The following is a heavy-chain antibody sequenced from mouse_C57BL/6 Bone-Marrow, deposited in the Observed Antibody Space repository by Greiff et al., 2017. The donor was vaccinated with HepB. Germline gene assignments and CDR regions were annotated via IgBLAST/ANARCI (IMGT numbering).Heavy chain of an antibody. CDR1: GYAFTNYL. CDR2: INPGSGGT. V-gene: IGHV1-54*01. D-gene: IGHD2-5*01. J-gene: IGHJ4*01. CDR3: ARPYSNPYYYAMDY. Sequence: QVQLQQSGAELVRPGTSVKVSCKASGYAFTNYLIEWVKQRPGQGLEWIGVINPGSGGTNYNEKFKGKATLTADKSSSTAYMQLSSLTSEDFAVYFCARPYSNPYYYAMDYWGQGTSVTVSS.